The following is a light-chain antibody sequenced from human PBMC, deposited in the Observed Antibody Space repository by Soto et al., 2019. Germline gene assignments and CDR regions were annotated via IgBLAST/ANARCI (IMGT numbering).Light chain of an antibody. J-gene: IGLJ1*01. CDR1: SSDVGAYNY. Sequence: QSALTQPRAVSGSPGQSVTISCTGTSSDVGAYNYVSWYQQHPGKAPKLMTYDVSKRPSGVPDRFSGSKSGNTASLTISGLQAEDEADYYCCSYADNSSYVVGTGTKVTV. CDR2: DVS. V-gene: IGLV2-11*01. CDR3: CSYADNSSYV.